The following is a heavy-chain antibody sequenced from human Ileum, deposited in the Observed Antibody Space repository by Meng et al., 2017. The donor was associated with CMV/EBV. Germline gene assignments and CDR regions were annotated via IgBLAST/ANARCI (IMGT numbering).Heavy chain of an antibody. J-gene: IGHJ4*02. CDR3: AKDLPRGPSDY. CDR1: GASFNKDYAH. V-gene: IGHV4-39*07. D-gene: IGHD3-10*01. CDR2: AHNNGGT. Sequence: PPPLLLAPALVKTSETLSLICTVSGASFNKDYAHWPWIRQTPGKGLEWIGSAHNNGGTYHNPSLRSRVTISVDTSKHQFSLRMNSVTAADTAIYYCAKDLPRGPSDYWSQGTLVTVSS.